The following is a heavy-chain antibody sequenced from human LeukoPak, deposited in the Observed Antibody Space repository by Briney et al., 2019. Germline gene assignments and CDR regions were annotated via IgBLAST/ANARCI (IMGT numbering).Heavy chain of an antibody. J-gene: IGHJ3*02. CDR2: MKHNGSA. Sequence: SETLSLTCTVAGGSISSDNHFWSWVRQPPGKGLEFIGYMKHNGSAYYNPSLKSRVTISVDRSKNQFSLNLISVTAADTAIYYCAREVDVAAPGTDDAFDIWGQGIMVTVSS. D-gene: IGHD6-13*01. V-gene: IGHV4-30-2*01. CDR1: GGSISSDNHF. CDR3: AREVDVAAPGTDDAFDI.